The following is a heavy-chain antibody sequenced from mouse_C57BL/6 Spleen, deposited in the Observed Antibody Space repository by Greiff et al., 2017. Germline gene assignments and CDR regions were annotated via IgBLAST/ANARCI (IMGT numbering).Heavy chain of an antibody. CDR1: GYSITSGYY. D-gene: IGHD1-1*01. CDR3: ANYYGSSPAWFDY. V-gene: IGHV3-6*01. CDR2: ISYDGSN. J-gene: IGHJ3*01. Sequence: EVQLQESGPGLVKPSQSLSLTCSVTGYSITSGYYWNWIRQFPGNKLEWMGYISYDGSNNYNPSLKNRISITRDTSKNQFFLKFNSVTTEDTATYYCANYYGSSPAWFDYWGQGTLVTVSA.